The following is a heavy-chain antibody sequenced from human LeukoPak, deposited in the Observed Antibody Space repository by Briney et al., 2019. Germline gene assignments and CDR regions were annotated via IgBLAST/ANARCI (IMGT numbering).Heavy chain of an antibody. CDR3: AKKEGDTYFSWYMDV. D-gene: IGHD2-21*01. J-gene: IGHJ6*03. Sequence: QPGGSLRLSCAASGFTFRSFAMSWVRQAPGKGLEWVSGIIGSGRTTFYAGSVKGRFTISRDNSKNTLYLQMNSLRAEDTAIYYCAKKEGDTYFSWYMDVWGKGTTVTVSS. CDR1: GFTFRSFA. V-gene: IGHV3-23*01. CDR2: IIGSGRTT.